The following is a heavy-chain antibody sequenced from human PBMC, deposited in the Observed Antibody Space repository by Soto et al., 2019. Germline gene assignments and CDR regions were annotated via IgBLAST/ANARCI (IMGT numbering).Heavy chain of an antibody. Sequence: SETLSLTCTVSGGSVSSGSYYWSWIRQPPGKGLEWIGYIYYSGSTNYNPSLKSRVTISVDTSKNQFPVKLSSVTAADTAVYYCASSSGNSYGYPDAFDIWGQGTMVTVSS. V-gene: IGHV4-61*01. CDR2: IYYSGST. CDR3: ASSSGNSYGYPDAFDI. CDR1: GGSVSSGSYY. J-gene: IGHJ3*02. D-gene: IGHD5-18*01.